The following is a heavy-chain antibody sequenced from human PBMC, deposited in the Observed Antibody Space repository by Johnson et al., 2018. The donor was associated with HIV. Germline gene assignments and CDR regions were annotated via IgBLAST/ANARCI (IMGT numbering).Heavy chain of an antibody. J-gene: IGHJ3*02. CDR3: ARESTPGGGDDVGYGFGI. CDR1: GFSFSTYA. V-gene: IGHV3-48*03. D-gene: IGHD4-17*01. Sequence: VQLVESGGGLVQPGGSLRLSCAASGFSFSTYAMHWVRQAPGKGLEWVSHISSSGSTIYYADSVKGRFTISRDNAKKSLYLQMNSLRAEDTAVYYCARESTPGGGDDVGYGFGIWGKGTMVTVSS. CDR2: ISSSGSTI.